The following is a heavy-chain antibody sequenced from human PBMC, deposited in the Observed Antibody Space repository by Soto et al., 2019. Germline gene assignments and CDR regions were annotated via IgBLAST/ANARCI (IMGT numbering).Heavy chain of an antibody. V-gene: IGHV4-39*01. Sequence: SETLSLTCTVSGGSISSSSDYWGWIRQPPGKGLEWIGSIYYSGSTYYNPSLKSRVTISVDTSKNQFSLKLSSVTAADTAVYYCARRLSYYDILTGLYYYYYGMDVWGQGTTVTVSS. CDR3: ARRLSYYDILTGLYYYYYGMDV. CDR2: IYYSGST. D-gene: IGHD3-9*01. CDR1: GGSISSSSDY. J-gene: IGHJ6*02.